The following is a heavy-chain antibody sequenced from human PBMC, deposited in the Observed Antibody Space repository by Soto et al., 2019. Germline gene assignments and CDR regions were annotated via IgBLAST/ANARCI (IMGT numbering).Heavy chain of an antibody. CDR2: IYWNDDK. J-gene: IGHJ4*02. V-gene: IGHV2-5*01. Sequence: GWIRQPPGKALEWLALIYWNDDKRYSPSLKSRLTITKDTSKNQVVLTMTNMDPVDTATYYCAHRVEYSGYGIFDYWGQGTLVTVSS. D-gene: IGHD5-12*01. CDR3: AHRVEYSGYGIFDY.